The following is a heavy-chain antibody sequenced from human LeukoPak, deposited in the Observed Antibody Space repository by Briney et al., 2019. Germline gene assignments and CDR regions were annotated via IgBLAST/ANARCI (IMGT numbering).Heavy chain of an antibody. CDR1: GFTFSSYD. Sequence: QAGGSLRLSCAASGFTFSSYDMHWVRQATGKGLEWVSAIGTAGDTYYPGSVKGRFTISRENAKNSLYLQMNSLRAGDTAVYYCAREVPPEGYYGMDVWGQGTTVTVSS. CDR3: AREVPPEGYYGMDV. V-gene: IGHV3-13*01. J-gene: IGHJ6*02. CDR2: IGTAGDT.